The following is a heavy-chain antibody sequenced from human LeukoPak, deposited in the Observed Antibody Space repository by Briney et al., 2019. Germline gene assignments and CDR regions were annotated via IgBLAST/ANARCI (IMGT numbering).Heavy chain of an antibody. CDR1: GFTFNSYG. CDR3: ARDRLPYDSSGYYDY. D-gene: IGHD3-22*01. J-gene: IGHJ4*02. V-gene: IGHV3-23*01. CDR2: ISSSGIST. Sequence: GGSLRLSCAASGFTFNSYGMSWVRQAPGKGLEWVSGISSSGISTYYADSVKGRFTISRDNSKNTLYLQMNSLRAEDTAVYYCARDRLPYDSSGYYDYWGQGTLVTASS.